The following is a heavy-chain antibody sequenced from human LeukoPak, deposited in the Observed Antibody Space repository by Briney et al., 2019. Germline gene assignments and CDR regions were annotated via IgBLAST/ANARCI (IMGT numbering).Heavy chain of an antibody. D-gene: IGHD3-10*01. V-gene: IGHV4-59*08. Sequence: PLETLSLTCTVSGGSVSNYYWSWIRQPPGKGLEWIGYIYYSGSTNYNPSLKSRVSISVDTSKNQFSLRLSSVTAADTAVYFFARGAGGSGNYYPAPEYYYYYYGLGVWGQGTTVNVSS. J-gene: IGHJ6*02. CDR3: ARGAGGSGNYYPAPEYYYYYYGLGV. CDR1: GGSVSNYY. CDR2: IYYSGST.